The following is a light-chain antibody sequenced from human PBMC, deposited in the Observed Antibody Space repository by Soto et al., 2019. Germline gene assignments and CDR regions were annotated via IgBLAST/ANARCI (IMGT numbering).Light chain of an antibody. Sequence: DLQMTQSPSTLSASVGDRVTITCRASQSITSRLAWYQQKPGKAPKLLIYDASTLQSGVPSRFSGSGSGTEFTLTISSLQPDDFATYYCQQYNRYSRTFGQGTKVDIK. V-gene: IGKV1-5*01. J-gene: IGKJ1*01. CDR1: QSITSR. CDR3: QQYNRYSRT. CDR2: DAS.